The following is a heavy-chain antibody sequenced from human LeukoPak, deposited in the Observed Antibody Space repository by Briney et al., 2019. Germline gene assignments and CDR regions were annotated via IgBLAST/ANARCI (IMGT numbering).Heavy chain of an antibody. CDR3: ARGDIAVAGTSFDY. V-gene: IGHV1-2*02. CDR1: GYTFTGDY. CDR2: INPNSGGT. D-gene: IGHD6-19*01. Sequence: GASVKVSCKASGYTFTGDYMHWVRQAPGQGLEWMGWINPNSGGTNYAQKFQGRVTMTRDTSISTAYMELSRLRSDDTAVYYCARGDIAVAGTSFDYWGQGTLVTVSS. J-gene: IGHJ4*02.